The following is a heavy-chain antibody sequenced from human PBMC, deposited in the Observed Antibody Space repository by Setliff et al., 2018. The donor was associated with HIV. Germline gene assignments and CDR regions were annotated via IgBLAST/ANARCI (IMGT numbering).Heavy chain of an antibody. V-gene: IGHV3-7*04. J-gene: IGHJ3*02. CDR3: ARDPAFGAFDI. Sequence: PGGSLRLSCAASGFTFSSFGMHWVRQAPGRGLEYVAGMNRDGSEKGYADSVKGRFSISRDNAKNSLYLQMSSLRTEDTAVYFCARDPAFGAFDIWGQGTVVTVSS. CDR2: MNRDGSEK. D-gene: IGHD3-10*01. CDR1: GFTFSSFG.